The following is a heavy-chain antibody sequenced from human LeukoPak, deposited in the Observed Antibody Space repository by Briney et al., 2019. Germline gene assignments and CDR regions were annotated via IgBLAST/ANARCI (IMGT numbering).Heavy chain of an antibody. CDR1: GFTFSSYD. Sequence: GGSLRLSCAASGFTFSSYDMHWVRQATGKGLEWVSAVGTAGDTYYPGSVKGRFTISRENAKNSLHLQMNSLRAGDTAVYYCARGGGYCSSTSCQDFDYWGQGTLVTVSS. J-gene: IGHJ4*02. D-gene: IGHD2-2*01. CDR3: ARGGGYCSSTSCQDFDY. CDR2: VGTAGDT. V-gene: IGHV3-13*01.